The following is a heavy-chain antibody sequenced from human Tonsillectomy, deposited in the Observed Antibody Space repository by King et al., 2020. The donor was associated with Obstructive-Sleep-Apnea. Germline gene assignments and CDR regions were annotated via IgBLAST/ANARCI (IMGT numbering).Heavy chain of an antibody. CDR2: IYYSGRT. Sequence: QLQESGPGLVKPSETLSLTCTVSGGSISSGTYYWGWIRQPPGKGLEWIGNIYYSGRTHYNPSLKSRVTISVDTSKNQFSLKMSSVTAADTAVYYCGRARAGGANCFEPWGQGTLVTVSS. CDR3: GRARAGGANCFEP. J-gene: IGHJ5*02. D-gene: IGHD2-21*01. CDR1: GGSISSGTYY. V-gene: IGHV4-39*07.